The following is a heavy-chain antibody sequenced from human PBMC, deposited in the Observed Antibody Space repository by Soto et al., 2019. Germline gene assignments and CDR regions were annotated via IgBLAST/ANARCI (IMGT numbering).Heavy chain of an antibody. CDR1: GYAMTSDG. D-gene: IGHD3-9*01. J-gene: IGHJ5*02. V-gene: IGHV1-18*01. Sequence: GTSVKATFKASGYAMTSDGVSWVRQAPGQGLEWMGWISAYNGNTNYAQKLQGRVTMTTDTSTSTAYMELRSLRSDDTAVYYCARXPTYYDILTTNWFDPWGQGTLVTVSS. CDR3: ARXPTYYDILTTNWFDP. CDR2: ISAYNGNT.